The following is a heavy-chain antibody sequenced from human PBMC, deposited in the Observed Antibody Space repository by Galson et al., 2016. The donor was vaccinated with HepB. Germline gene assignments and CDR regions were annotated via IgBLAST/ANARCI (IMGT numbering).Heavy chain of an antibody. CDR2: ISRSSGYI. CDR1: GFSFGSYS. Sequence: SLRLSCAASGFSFGSYSMTWVRQAPGKGLEWVSSISRSSGYIYYADSVKGRFTISRDNAKNSLYLQMNSLRAEDTAVYYCAKELTPRYLDWLLLPFDLWGQGTLVTVSS. V-gene: IGHV3-21*04. J-gene: IGHJ4*02. D-gene: IGHD3-9*01. CDR3: AKELTPRYLDWLLLPFDL.